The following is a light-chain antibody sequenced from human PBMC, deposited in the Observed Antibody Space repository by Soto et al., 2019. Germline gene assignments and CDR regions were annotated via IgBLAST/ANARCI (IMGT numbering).Light chain of an antibody. CDR3: SSYTSSSTYV. V-gene: IGLV2-14*01. Sequence: QSAPTQPASVSGSPGQSITISCTGTSSGVGGYNYVSWYQQHPGKAPKLMIYEVSNRPSGVSNRFSGSKSGNTASLTISGLQAEDEADYYCSSYTSSSTYVFGTGTKVTV. J-gene: IGLJ1*01. CDR1: SSGVGGYNY. CDR2: EVS.